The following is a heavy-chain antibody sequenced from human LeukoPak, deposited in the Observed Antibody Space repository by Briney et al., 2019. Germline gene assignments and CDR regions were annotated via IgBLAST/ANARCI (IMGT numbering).Heavy chain of an antibody. CDR2: IWYDGTNT. J-gene: IGHJ4*02. V-gene: IGHV3-33*01. Sequence: GGSLRLSCAASGFTFSSYGMHWVRQAPGKGREGVADIWYDGTNTYYADSVKGRFTISRDNSKNTLYLQRNSLRAEDTAVYYCARGVMVRGVIDYWGQGTLVTVSS. D-gene: IGHD3-10*01. CDR1: GFTFSSYG. CDR3: ARGVMVRGVIDY.